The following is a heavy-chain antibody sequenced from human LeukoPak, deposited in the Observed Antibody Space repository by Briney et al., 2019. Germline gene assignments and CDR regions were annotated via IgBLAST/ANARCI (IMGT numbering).Heavy chain of an antibody. V-gene: IGHV3-48*01. CDR2: ISSSSTTI. D-gene: IGHD3-9*01. CDR3: ARVSAPYPGNSYPGVFDY. CDR1: GFTFSSYS. J-gene: IGHJ4*02. Sequence: PGGSLRLSCAASGFTFSSYSMNWVRQAPGKGLEWVSYISSSSTTIYYADSVKGRFTISRDNSKNTLYLHMNSLRAEDTAVYYCARVSAPYPGNSYPGVFDYWGQGTLVTVSS.